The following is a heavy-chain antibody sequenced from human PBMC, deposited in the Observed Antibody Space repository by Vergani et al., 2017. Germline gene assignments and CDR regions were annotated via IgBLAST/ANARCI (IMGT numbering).Heavy chain of an antibody. Sequence: QVQLVESGGGVVQPGRSLRLSCAASGFTFSSYAMHWVRQAPGKGLEWVAVISYDGSNKYYADSVKGRFTISRDNSKNTLYLQMNSLRAEDTAVYYCAKDRMYGDHGHWGQGTLVTVSS. CDR2: ISYDGSNK. D-gene: IGHD4-17*01. J-gene: IGHJ4*02. V-gene: IGHV3-30*04. CDR3: AKDRMYGDHGH. CDR1: GFTFSSYA.